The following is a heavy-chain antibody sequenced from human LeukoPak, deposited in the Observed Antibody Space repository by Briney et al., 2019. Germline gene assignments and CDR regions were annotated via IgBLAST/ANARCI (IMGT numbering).Heavy chain of an antibody. CDR1: GYNFINYD. Sequence: GASVKVSCKTSGYNFINYDISWVRQAPGQGLEWMGWMRPSSGKTGYAQKFQGRVTMTRNISISTAYMELSSLRFEDTAVYYCARGRGGQAGSYFPSWGQGTLVTVSS. CDR3: ARGRGGQAGSYFPS. V-gene: IGHV1-8*01. J-gene: IGHJ4*02. D-gene: IGHD1-26*01. CDR2: MRPSSGKT.